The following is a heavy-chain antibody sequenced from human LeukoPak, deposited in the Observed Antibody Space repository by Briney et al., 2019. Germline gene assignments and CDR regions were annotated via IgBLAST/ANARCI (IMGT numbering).Heavy chain of an antibody. CDR3: AKSRYYGSSGYYPDAFDV. CDR1: GFTFSNYA. Sequence: GGSLRLSCAASGFTFSNYAMSWVRQAPGKGLEWVSVISGSGGSTYYADSVKGRFTTSRDNSKNTLYLQMNSLRAEDTAVYYCAKSRYYGSSGYYPDAFDVWGQGTMVTVSS. D-gene: IGHD3-22*01. V-gene: IGHV3-23*01. J-gene: IGHJ3*01. CDR2: ISGSGGST.